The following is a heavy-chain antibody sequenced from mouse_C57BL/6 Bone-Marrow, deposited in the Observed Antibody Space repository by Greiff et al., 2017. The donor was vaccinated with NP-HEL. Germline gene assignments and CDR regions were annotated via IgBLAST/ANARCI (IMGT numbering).Heavy chain of an antibody. CDR2: INPSSGYT. D-gene: IGHD1-1*01. CDR3: ARGPTVAPGYFDV. CDR1: GYTFTSYW. Sequence: VQLQQSGAELAKPGASVKLSCKASGYTFTSYWMHWVKQRPGQGLEWIGYINPSSGYTKYNQKFKDKATLTADKSSSTAYMQLSSLTYEDSAVYYCARGPTVAPGYFDVWGTGTTVTVSS. V-gene: IGHV1-7*01. J-gene: IGHJ1*03.